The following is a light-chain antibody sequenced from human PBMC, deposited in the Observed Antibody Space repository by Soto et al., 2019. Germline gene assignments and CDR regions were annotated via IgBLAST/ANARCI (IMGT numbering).Light chain of an antibody. Sequence: DIQMTPSPSSLSASVGDRVTITCRASQSISSYLNWYQQKPGKAPKLLIYAASSLESGVPSRFSGSGSGTDFTLTISSLQPEDFATYYYQQSYSTPYTFGQWTKLEIK. CDR2: AAS. CDR3: QQSYSTPYT. V-gene: IGKV1-39*01. CDR1: QSISSY. J-gene: IGKJ2*01.